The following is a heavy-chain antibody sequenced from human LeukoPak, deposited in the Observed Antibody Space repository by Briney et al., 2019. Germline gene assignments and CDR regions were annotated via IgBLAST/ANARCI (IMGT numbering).Heavy chain of an antibody. D-gene: IGHD6-13*01. CDR3: ARRSIAAAGTFDY. V-gene: IGHV1-2*02. CDR2: INPNSGGT. CDR1: GYTFTGYY. J-gene: IGHJ4*02. Sequence: ASVKVSCKASGYTFTGYYMHWVRQAPGQGLEWMGWINPNSGGTNYAQKFQGRVTMTRDTSISTAYMELSRLRSDDTAVYYCARRSIAAAGTFDYWGQGTLVTVSS.